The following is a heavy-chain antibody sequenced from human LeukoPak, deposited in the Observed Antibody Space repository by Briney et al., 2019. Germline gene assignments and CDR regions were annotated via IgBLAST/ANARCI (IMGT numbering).Heavy chain of an antibody. CDR2: INLNSGGT. D-gene: IGHD6-19*01. Sequence: ASVKVSCKASGYTFTGYYMHWVRQAPGQGLEWMGRINLNSGGTNYAQKFQGRVTMTRDTSISTAYMELSRLRSDDTAVYYCARGPPGIAVAGRDDYWGQGTLVTVSS. CDR1: GYTFTGYY. CDR3: ARGPPGIAVAGRDDY. V-gene: IGHV1-2*06. J-gene: IGHJ4*02.